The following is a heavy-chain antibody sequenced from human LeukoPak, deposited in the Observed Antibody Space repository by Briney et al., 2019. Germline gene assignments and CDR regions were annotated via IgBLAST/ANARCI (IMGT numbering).Heavy chain of an antibody. CDR2: MNPNSGNT. D-gene: IGHD6-19*01. V-gene: IGHV1-8*01. J-gene: IGHJ4*02. CDR3: ARVGGAIAVAPAGY. CDR1: GYTFTSYD. Sequence: ASVKVSCKASGYTFTSYDTNWVRQATGQGLEWMGRMNPNSGNTGYAQKFQGRVTMTRNTSISTAYMELSSLRSEDTAVYYCARVGGAIAVAPAGYWGQGTLVTVSS.